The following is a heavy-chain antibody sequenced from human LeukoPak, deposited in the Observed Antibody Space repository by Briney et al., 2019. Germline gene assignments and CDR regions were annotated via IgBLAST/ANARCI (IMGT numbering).Heavy chain of an antibody. Sequence: SETLSLTCAVSGYSISSSNYWAWIRQPPGKGLEWIGHIYYSGSIYYNPSLKSRVTMSVDTSENQFSLKLSSVTAVDTAVYYCARKATTGPTKAAFDIWGQGTMVTVSS. CDR2: IYYSGSI. J-gene: IGHJ3*02. CDR3: ARKATTGPTKAAFDI. V-gene: IGHV4-28*05. CDR1: GYSISSSNY. D-gene: IGHD4-17*01.